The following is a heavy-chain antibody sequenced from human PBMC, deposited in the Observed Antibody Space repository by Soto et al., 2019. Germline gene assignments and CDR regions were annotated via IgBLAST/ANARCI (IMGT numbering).Heavy chain of an antibody. V-gene: IGHV4-39*02. Sequence: QLQLQESGPGLVKPSETLSLTCSVSGGSISTDSYNWDWIRQSPGKGLEWIGTIYYDGTPSYNPSLKSKVTISVDTSRNHSALKVKSVTAEDTAMYYCARFFGNAFDVWGQGTMVKVSS. J-gene: IGHJ3*01. CDR3: ARFFGNAFDV. CDR1: GGSISTDSYN. D-gene: IGHD3-3*01. CDR2: IYYDGTP.